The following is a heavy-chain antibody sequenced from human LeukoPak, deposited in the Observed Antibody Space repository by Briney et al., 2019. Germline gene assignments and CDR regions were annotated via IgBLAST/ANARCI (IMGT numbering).Heavy chain of an antibody. J-gene: IGHJ5*02. CDR2: ISSSSSYI. V-gene: IGHV3-21*01. Sequence: AGSLRLSCAASGFTFSSDSMNWVRQAPGKELQGVLAISSSSSYIYYADSMKGRVTISRDNAKNSLYLQMNNLRAEDTAVYYCARDEYYYASRGSPWGQGTLVTVSS. CDR1: GFTFSSDS. D-gene: IGHD3-22*01. CDR3: ARDEYYYASRGSP.